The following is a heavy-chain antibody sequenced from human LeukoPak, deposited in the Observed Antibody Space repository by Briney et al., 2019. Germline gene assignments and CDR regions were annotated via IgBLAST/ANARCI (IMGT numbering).Heavy chain of an antibody. CDR1: GFTFSVSA. J-gene: IGHJ6*02. V-gene: IGHV3-73*01. CDR2: IRTKTNRYAT. Sequence: GGSLRLSCAASGFTFSVSAIHWVRQASGKGLEWVGRIRTKTNRYATAYGASVKGRFIISRDDSKNVAYLQMNSLKTDDSAVYYCTRLDYGMDAWGQGTMVTVSS. CDR3: TRLDYGMDA.